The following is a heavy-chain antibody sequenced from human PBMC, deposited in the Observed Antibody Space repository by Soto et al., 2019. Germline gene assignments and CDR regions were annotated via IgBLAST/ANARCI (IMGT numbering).Heavy chain of an antibody. V-gene: IGHV4-4*07. CDR1: GGSISSYY. CDR3: AREVFGGDSVSVGSYFDY. CDR2: IYTSGST. Sequence: QVQLQESGPGLVKPSETLSLTCTVSGGSISSYYWCWFWQPAGKGLEWIGRIYTSGSTNYNSSLKRRVTMPVDTSKNQFSLKLSSVTAADTAVYYCAREVFGGDSVSVGSYFDYWGQGTLVTVSS. J-gene: IGHJ4*02. D-gene: IGHD2-21*02.